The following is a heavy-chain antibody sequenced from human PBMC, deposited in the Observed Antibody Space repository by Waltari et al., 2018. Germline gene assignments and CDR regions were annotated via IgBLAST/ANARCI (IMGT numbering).Heavy chain of an antibody. V-gene: IGHV4-30-4*08. CDR2: IYYSGST. D-gene: IGHD2-15*01. CDR3: ARTYRCGGSCYYFDY. J-gene: IGHJ4*02. Sequence: QVQLQESGPGLVKPSQTLSLTCTVSGGSISSGDYYWSWLRQPPGKGLEWIGYIYYSGSTYYNPSLKSRVTISVDTSKNQFSLKLSSVTAADTAVYYCARTYRCGGSCYYFDYWGQGTLVTVSS. CDR1: GGSISSGDYY.